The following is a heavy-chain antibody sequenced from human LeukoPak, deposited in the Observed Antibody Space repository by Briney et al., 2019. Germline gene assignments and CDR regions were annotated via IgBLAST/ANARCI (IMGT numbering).Heavy chain of an antibody. D-gene: IGHD1-26*01. J-gene: IGHJ3*02. CDR3: ARPSGLLDSHDAFDI. V-gene: IGHV1-46*01. CDR2: INPSGGST. Sequence: ASVKVSCKASGYTFTNYYMHWVRQAPGQGLEWMGIINPSGGSTSYAQKFQGRVTMTRDTSTSTVYMELSSLRSEDTAVYYCARPSGLLDSHDAFDIWGQGTMVTVSS. CDR1: GYTFTNYY.